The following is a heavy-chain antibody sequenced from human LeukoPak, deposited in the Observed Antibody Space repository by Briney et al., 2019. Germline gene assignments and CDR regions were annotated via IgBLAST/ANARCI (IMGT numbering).Heavy chain of an antibody. Sequence: SETLSLTCTVSGGSISSGGYYWSWIRQHPGTGLEWIGYIYYSGSTYYNPSLKSRVTISVDTSKNQFSLKLSSVTAADTAVYYCARDSDYGARSWGQGTLVTASS. V-gene: IGHV4-31*03. CDR1: GGSISSGGYY. CDR3: ARDSDYGARS. D-gene: IGHD4-17*01. CDR2: IYYSGST. J-gene: IGHJ4*02.